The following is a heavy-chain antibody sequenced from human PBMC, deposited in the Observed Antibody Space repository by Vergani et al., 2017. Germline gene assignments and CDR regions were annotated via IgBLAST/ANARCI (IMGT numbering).Heavy chain of an antibody. CDR2: LSTTGGATHA. D-gene: IGHD6-13*01. V-gene: IGHV4-61*05. CDR3: AGDTHSWQRADR. CDR1: GGSITSSSYY. J-gene: IGHJ5*02. Sequence: QLHLQESGPGLVKPSETLSLTCTVSGGSITSSSYYWGWIRQPPGKGLEWIGSLSTTGGATHASHNPSLKSRVSISVDTSKSPFSLRLTSVTAADSAIYYCAGDTHSWQRADRWGQGLLVSVSS.